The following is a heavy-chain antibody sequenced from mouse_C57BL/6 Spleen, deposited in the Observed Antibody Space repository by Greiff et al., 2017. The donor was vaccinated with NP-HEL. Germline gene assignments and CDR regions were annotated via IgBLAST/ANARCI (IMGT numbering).Heavy chain of an antibody. CDR1: GFTFSDYG. Sequence: EVKLVESGGGLVKPGGSLKLSCAASGFTFSDYGMHWVRQAPEKGLEWVAYISSGSSTIYYADTVQGRFTISRDNAKNTLFLQMTSLRSEGTAMYSCAKWVSRRDFDDWGKGTTLTVSS. CDR3: AKWVSRRDFDD. J-gene: IGHJ1*03. D-gene: IGHD1-3*01. V-gene: IGHV5-17*01. CDR2: ISSGSSTI.